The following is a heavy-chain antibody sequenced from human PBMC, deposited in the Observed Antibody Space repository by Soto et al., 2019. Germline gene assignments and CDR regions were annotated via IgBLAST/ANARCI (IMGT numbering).Heavy chain of an antibody. CDR1: GYTFTGYY. Sequence: GASVKVSCKASGYTFTGYYMHWVRQAPGQGLEWMGWINPNSGGTNYAQKFQGRVTMTRDTSISTAYMELSRLRSDDTAVYYCARVRTGRWQRVTDEYFQHWGQGTLVTVSS. V-gene: IGHV1-2*02. CDR3: ARVRTGRWQRVTDEYFQH. CDR2: INPNSGGT. D-gene: IGHD4-17*01. J-gene: IGHJ1*01.